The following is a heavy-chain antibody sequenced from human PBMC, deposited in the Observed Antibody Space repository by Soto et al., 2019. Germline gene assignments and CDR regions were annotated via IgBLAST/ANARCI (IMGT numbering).Heavy chain of an antibody. D-gene: IGHD2-8*02. V-gene: IGHV4-34*01. CDR3: ARDKITGLFDY. CDR1: GGSFSGYY. CDR2: INHSGST. Sequence: QVQLQQWGAGLLKPSETLSLTCAVYGGSFSGYYWTWIRQPPGTGLEWIGEINHSGSTNYNPSLTSRVTISVDTSKNQFPLKLTSVTAADTAVYYCARDKITGLFDYWGQGTLVTVSS. J-gene: IGHJ4*02.